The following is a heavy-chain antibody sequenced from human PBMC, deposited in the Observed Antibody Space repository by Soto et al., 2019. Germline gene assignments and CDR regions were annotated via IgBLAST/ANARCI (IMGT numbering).Heavy chain of an antibody. CDR3: ARDLDTIFGVVEDYYYGMDV. J-gene: IGHJ6*02. CDR2: ISAYNGNT. V-gene: IGHV1-18*01. CDR1: GYTFTSYG. D-gene: IGHD3-3*01. Sequence: QVQLVQSGAEVKKPGASVKVSCKASGYTFTSYGISWVRQAPGQGLEWMGWISAYNGNTNYAQKLQGRVTMTTDTSTSTAYMELRSLRSDDTAVYYCARDLDTIFGVVEDYYYGMDVWGQGTTVTVSS.